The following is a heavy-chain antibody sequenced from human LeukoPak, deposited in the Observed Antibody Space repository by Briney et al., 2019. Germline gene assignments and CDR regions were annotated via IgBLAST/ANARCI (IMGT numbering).Heavy chain of an antibody. Sequence: PGGSLRLSCAASGFTFSDYYMSWIRQAPGKGLEWVSYISTTSSFTKYADSVKGRFTISTDNSKNTVYLQMNSLRAEDTALYFCANYIERPPGMDVWGQGTTVTVSS. CDR3: ANYIERPPGMDV. D-gene: IGHD2-15*01. J-gene: IGHJ6*02. V-gene: IGHV3-11*03. CDR1: GFTFSDYY. CDR2: ISTTSSFT.